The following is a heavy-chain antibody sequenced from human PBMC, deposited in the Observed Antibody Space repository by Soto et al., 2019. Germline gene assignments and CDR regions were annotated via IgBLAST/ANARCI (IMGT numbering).Heavy chain of an antibody. CDR3: ASHKTLVITPPYYYYMDV. Sequence: PGGSLRLSCAASGFTFSSYSMNWVRQAPGKGLEWVSSISSSSSYIYYADSVKGRFTISRDNAKNSLYLQMNSLRAEDTAVYYCASHKTLVITPPYYYYMDVWGKGTTVTVSS. CDR1: GFTFSSYS. V-gene: IGHV3-21*01. J-gene: IGHJ6*03. CDR2: ISSSSSYI. D-gene: IGHD3-22*01.